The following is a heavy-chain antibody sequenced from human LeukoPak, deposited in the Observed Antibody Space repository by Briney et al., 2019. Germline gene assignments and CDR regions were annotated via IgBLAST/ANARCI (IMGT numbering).Heavy chain of an antibody. V-gene: IGHV4-38-2*02. D-gene: IGHD3-10*01. CDR2: IYHSGST. J-gene: IGHJ5*02. CDR1: GSSFSSGYY. Sequence: PSETLSLTCTVSGSSFSSGYYWGWIRQPPGKGLEWIGSIYHSGSTYYKSSLKSRVTISVDTSKNQFSLKLSSVTAADTAVYYCARVVRLLWFGELQNWFDPWGQGTLVTVSS. CDR3: ARVVRLLWFGELQNWFDP.